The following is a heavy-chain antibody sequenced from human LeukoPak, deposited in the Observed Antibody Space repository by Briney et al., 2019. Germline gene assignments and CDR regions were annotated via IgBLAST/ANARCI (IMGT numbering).Heavy chain of an antibody. CDR3: ARIPAAFNYYFDY. Sequence: PSETLSLTCAVSSYSISSGYYWGGIRQPPGKGLEWIGSIYHSGSTYYNPSLKSRVTISVDTSKNQFSLKLSSVTAADTAVYYCARIPAAFNYYFDYWGQGTLVTVSS. V-gene: IGHV4-38-2*01. J-gene: IGHJ4*02. CDR2: IYHSGST. D-gene: IGHD2-2*01. CDR1: SYSISSGYY.